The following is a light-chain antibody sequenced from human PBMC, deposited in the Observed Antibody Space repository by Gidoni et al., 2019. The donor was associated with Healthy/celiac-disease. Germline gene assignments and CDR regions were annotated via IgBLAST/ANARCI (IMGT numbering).Light chain of an antibody. CDR1: QSVSSY. J-gene: IGKJ2*01. V-gene: IGKV3-11*01. CDR2: DAS. Sequence: ELVFTQSPATLSLSPGERATLSCRASQSVSSYLAWYQQKPGQAPRLLIYDASNRATGIPARFSGSGSGTDFTLTISSLEPEDFAVYYCQQRSNWPPRTTFGQGTKLEIK. CDR3: QQRSNWPPRTT.